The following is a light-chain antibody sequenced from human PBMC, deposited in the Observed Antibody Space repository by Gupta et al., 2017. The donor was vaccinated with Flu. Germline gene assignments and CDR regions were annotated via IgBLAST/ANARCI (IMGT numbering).Light chain of an antibody. Sequence: DVVMTQSPLSLPVTLGQPASISFRSSQGLVYSDGNTYLHWFQQRPGQSPRRLIYQVSYRDSGVPDRFSGSWSGTEFTLKSSRVEAENVGIYFCMQGAHWPWTFGQETRLEIK. J-gene: IGKJ1*01. V-gene: IGKV2-30*01. CDR3: MQGAHWPWT. CDR2: QVS. CDR1: QGLVYSDGNTY.